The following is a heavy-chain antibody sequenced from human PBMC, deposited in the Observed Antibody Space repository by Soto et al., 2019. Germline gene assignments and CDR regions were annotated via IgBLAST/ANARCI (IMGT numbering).Heavy chain of an antibody. CDR2: ISWNSGSI. V-gene: IGHV3-9*01. J-gene: IGHJ4*02. D-gene: IGHD2-15*01. Sequence: EVQLVESGGGLVQPGRSLRLSCAASGFTFDDYAMHWVRQAPGKGLEWVSGISWNSGSIGYADSVKGRFTISRDNANNSLYLQMNGLRAEDTALYYCAKSPSPYCSGGGGYYYFDYRGQGTLVTGSS. CDR1: GFTFDDYA. CDR3: AKSPSPYCSGGGGYYYFDY.